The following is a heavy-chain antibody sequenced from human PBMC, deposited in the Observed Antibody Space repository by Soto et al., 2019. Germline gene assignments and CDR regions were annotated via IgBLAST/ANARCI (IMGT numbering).Heavy chain of an antibody. J-gene: IGHJ4*02. V-gene: IGHV3-30-3*01. CDR2: ISYDGSNK. CDR3: AREVSGYSSGWHRNFDY. D-gene: IGHD6-19*01. CDR1: GFTFSSYA. Sequence: QVQLVESGGGVVQPGRSLRLSCAASGFTFSSYAMHWVRQAPGKGLEWVAVISYDGSNKYYADSVKGRFTISRDNSTNTLYLQMDSLRAEDTAVYCCAREVSGYSSGWHRNFDYWGQGTLVTVSS.